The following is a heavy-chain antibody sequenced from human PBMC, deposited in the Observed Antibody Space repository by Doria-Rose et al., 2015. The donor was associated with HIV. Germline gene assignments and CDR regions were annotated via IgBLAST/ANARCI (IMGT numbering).Heavy chain of an antibody. Sequence: QITLKESGPVLVKPTETLTLTCTVSGVSLSSPGMGVSWIRQPPGKALDWLANIFSDDERSYKTSLKSRLTISRGTSKSQVVLTMTDMDPVDTATCYCARIKSSRWYHKYYFDFWGQGTLVIVSA. CDR3: ARIKSSRWYHKYYFDF. J-gene: IGHJ4*02. D-gene: IGHD6-13*01. V-gene: IGHV2-26*01. CDR2: IFSDDER. CDR1: GVSLSSPGMG.